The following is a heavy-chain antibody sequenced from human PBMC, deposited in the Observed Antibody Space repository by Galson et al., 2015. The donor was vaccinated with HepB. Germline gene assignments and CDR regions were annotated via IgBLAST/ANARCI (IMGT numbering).Heavy chain of an antibody. CDR1: GFTFSSYA. CDR3: ARDRVLAVAGLDY. V-gene: IGHV3-30*04. Sequence: SLRLSCAASGFTFSSYAMHWVRQAPGKGLEWVAVISYDGSNKYYADSVKGRFTISRDNSKNTLYLQMNSLRAEDTAVYYCARDRVLAVAGLDYWGQGTLVTVSS. CDR2: ISYDGSNK. D-gene: IGHD6-19*01. J-gene: IGHJ4*02.